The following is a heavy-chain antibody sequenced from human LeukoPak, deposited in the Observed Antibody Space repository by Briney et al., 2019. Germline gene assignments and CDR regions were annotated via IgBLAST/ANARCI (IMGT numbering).Heavy chain of an antibody. Sequence: GGSLRLSCAASGFTFSSSAMAWVRQAPGKGLEWVSAISVSGGITYYAVSVKGRFTISRDNSKNTLYLQMNSLRAEDTAVYYCAKGSAQLRFLEWLLYDYWGQGTLVTVSS. CDR3: AKGSAQLRFLEWLLYDY. CDR2: ISVSGGIT. CDR1: GFTFSSSA. D-gene: IGHD3-3*01. V-gene: IGHV3-23*01. J-gene: IGHJ4*02.